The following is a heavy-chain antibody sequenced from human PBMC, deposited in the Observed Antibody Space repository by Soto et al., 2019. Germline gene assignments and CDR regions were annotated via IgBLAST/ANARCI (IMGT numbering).Heavy chain of an antibody. D-gene: IGHD3-9*01. CDR1: GFTFSSYA. CDR3: AKVLNLGYFAWFGL. J-gene: IGHJ4*02. CDR2: ISGSGGST. Sequence: GVSLKLSCAASGFTFSSYAMSWVRQAPGKGLEWVSAISGSGGSTYYADSVKGRFTISRDNSKNTLYLQMNSLRAEDTAVYYCAKVLNLGYFAWFGLWGQGTLVTVSS. V-gene: IGHV3-23*01.